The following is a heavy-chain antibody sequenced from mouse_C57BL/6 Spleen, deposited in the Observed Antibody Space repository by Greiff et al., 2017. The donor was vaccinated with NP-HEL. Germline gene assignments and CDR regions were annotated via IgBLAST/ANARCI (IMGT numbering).Heavy chain of an antibody. J-gene: IGHJ3*01. CDR3: ARRDSSGYVGWFAY. CDR2: IYPGDGDT. V-gene: IGHV1-80*01. CDR1: GYAFSSYW. Sequence: VKLQESGAELVKPGASVKISCKASGYAFSSYWMNWVKQRPGKGLEWIGQIYPGDGDTNYNGKFKGKATLTADKSSSTAYMQLSSLTSEDSAVYFCARRDSSGYVGWFAYWGQGTLVTVSA. D-gene: IGHD3-2*02.